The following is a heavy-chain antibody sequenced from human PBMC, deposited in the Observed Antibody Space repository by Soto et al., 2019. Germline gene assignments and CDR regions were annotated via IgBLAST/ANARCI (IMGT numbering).Heavy chain of an antibody. V-gene: IGHV3-30*18. CDR3: AKAYDFWSVYYFDY. CDR2: ISYDGSNK. J-gene: IGHJ4*02. CDR1: GFTFSSYG. Sequence: PGGSLRLSCAASGFTFSSYGMHWVRQAPGKGLEWVAVISYDGSNKYYADSVKGRFTISRDNSKNTLYLQMNSLRAEDTAVYYCAKAYDFWSVYYFDYWGQGTLVTVSS. D-gene: IGHD3-3*01.